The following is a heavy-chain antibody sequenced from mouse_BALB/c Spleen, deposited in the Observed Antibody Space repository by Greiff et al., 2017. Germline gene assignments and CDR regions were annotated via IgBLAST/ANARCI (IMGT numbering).Heavy chain of an antibody. CDR2: IRLKSNNYAT. CDR3: TRTGTGAMDY. CDR1: GFTFSNYW. D-gene: IGHD4-1*01. V-gene: IGHV6-6*02. Sequence: EVQLQESGGGLVQPGGSMKLSCVASGFTFSNYWMNWVRQSPEKGLEWVAEIRLKSNNYATHYAESVKGRFTISRDDSKSSVYLQMNNLRAEDTGIYYCTRTGTGAMDYWGQGTSVTVSS. J-gene: IGHJ4*01.